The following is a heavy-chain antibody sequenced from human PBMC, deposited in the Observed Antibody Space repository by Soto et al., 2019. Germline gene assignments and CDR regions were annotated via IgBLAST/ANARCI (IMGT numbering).Heavy chain of an antibody. CDR1: GYTFTGYY. CDR2: INPNSGGT. V-gene: IGHV1-2*04. D-gene: IGHD3-9*01. J-gene: IGHJ4*02. Sequence: GASVKVSCKASGYTFTGYYMHWVRQAPGQGLEWMGWINPNSGGTNYAQKFQGWVTMTRDTSISTAYMELSRLRSDDTAVYYCARALRYFDWSPKGRPSYYFDYWGQGTLVTVSS. CDR3: ARALRYFDWSPKGRPSYYFDY.